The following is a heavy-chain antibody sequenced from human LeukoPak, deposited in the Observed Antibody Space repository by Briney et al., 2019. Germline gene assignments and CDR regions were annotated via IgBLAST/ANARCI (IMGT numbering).Heavy chain of an antibody. D-gene: IGHD1-26*01. CDR3: ARHGLKLVGESTIYFDN. CDR2: IYYSGST. Sequence: PSETLSLTCTVSGGSISSGGYYWSWIRQHPGKGLEWIGYIYYSGSTYYNPSLRSRVTLSVDTSKNQFSLKLNSVTAADTAVYYCARHGLKLVGESTIYFDNWGQGTLVTVSS. CDR1: GGSISSGGYY. V-gene: IGHV4-31*03. J-gene: IGHJ4*02.